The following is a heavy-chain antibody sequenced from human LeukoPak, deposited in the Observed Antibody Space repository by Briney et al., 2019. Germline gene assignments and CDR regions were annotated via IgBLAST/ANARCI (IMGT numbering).Heavy chain of an antibody. J-gene: IGHJ3*02. V-gene: IGHV4-59*01. CDR1: GGSISSYY. CDR3: AGRLWRRDGYNLSAFDI. CDR2: IYYSEST. Sequence: PSETLSLTCTVSGGSISSYYWNWIRQPPGKGLEWIGYIYYSESTNYNPSLKSRVTISVDTSKNQFSLKLSSVTAADTAVYYCAGRLWRRDGYNLSAFDIWGQGTMVTVSS. D-gene: IGHD5-24*01.